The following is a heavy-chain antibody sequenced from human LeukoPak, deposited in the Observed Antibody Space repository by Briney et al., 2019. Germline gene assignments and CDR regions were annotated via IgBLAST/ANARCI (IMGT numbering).Heavy chain of an antibody. CDR1: GYTFTGYY. CDR3: ARAGISWYWGNF. V-gene: IGHV1-2*02. D-gene: IGHD6-13*01. J-gene: IGHJ4*02. CDR2: INPNTEGT. Sequence: ASVKVSCKAPGYTFTGYYMHWVRQAPGQGLEWMGWINPNTEGTNYAQKFQGRVTMTRDTSISTAYMELSRLRSDDTAVYYCARAGISWYWGNFWGQGTLVTVSS.